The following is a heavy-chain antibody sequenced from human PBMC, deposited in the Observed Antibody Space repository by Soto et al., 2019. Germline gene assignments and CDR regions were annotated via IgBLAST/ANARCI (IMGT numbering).Heavy chain of an antibody. D-gene: IGHD2-21*01. CDR3: ARFKSVIDAFDI. Sequence: QVQLQQSGPGLVKPSQTLSLTCAISGDSVSSNSAAWNWIRQSPSRGLEWLGRTYYRSKWDNDYAESVKSRIIISPDTSKNQFPLQLKSVTPEDTAVYYCARFKSVIDAFDIWGQGTMVTVSS. CDR1: GDSVSSNSAA. J-gene: IGHJ3*02. V-gene: IGHV6-1*01. CDR2: TYYRSKWDN.